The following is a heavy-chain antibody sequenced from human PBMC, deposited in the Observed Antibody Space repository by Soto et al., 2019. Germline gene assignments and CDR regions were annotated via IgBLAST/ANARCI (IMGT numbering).Heavy chain of an antibody. D-gene: IGHD3-3*01. CDR2: IIPIFGTA. CDR3: ARVGVAHYDFWSGPDYYYGMDV. CDR1: GGTCRSYA. Sequence: SVKVSCKASGGTCRSYAISWVRPAPGQGLEWMGGIIPIFGTANYAQKFQGRVTITADESTSTAYMELSSLRSEDTAVYYCARVGVAHYDFWSGPDYYYGMDVWGQGTTVTVSS. J-gene: IGHJ6*02. V-gene: IGHV1-69*13.